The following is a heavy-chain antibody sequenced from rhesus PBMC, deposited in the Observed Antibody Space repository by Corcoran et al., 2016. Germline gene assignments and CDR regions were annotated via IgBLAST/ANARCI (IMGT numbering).Heavy chain of an antibody. CDR3: TRGGHSGSYSD. D-gene: IGHD3-16*01. Sequence: QVQLVQSGAEVKKPGASVKLSCKASGYTFTSYYINWVRQAPGQVLEWIGEINPSQDNTGNAQTFQGRVTMTRATSTSAAYRELSSLGSEDTAVYYCTRGGHSGSYSDWGQGVLVTVSS. V-gene: IGHV1S9*01. J-gene: IGHJ4*01. CDR1: GYTFTSYY. CDR2: INPSQDNT.